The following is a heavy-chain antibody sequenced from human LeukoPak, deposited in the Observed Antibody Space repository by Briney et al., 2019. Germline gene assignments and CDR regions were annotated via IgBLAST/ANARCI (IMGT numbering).Heavy chain of an antibody. Sequence: GGSLRLSCRPVGFDFSEHWMDWVRQAPGKGLEWVGRIRNKARSYSTEYAASVRGRFIISRGDSKNLLYLQMNSLKTEDTAVYYCTSVSAGLVEYWGQGTLVIVSS. V-gene: IGHV3-72*01. CDR1: GFDFSEHW. CDR2: IRNKARSYST. J-gene: IGHJ4*02. CDR3: TSVSAGLVEY.